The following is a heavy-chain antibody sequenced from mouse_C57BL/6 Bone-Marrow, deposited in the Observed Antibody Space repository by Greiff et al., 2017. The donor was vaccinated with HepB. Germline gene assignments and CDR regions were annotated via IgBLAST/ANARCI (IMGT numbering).Heavy chain of an antibody. CDR3: ARGWLPNFDY. D-gene: IGHD2-3*01. Sequence: EVHLVESGPGMVKPSQSLSLTCTVTGYSITSGYDWHWIRHFPGNKLEWMGYISYSGSTNYNPSLKSRISITHDTSKNHFFLKLNSVTTEDTATYYCARGWLPNFDYWGQGTTLTVSS. V-gene: IGHV3-1*01. CDR1: GYSITSGYD. CDR2: ISYSGST. J-gene: IGHJ2*01.